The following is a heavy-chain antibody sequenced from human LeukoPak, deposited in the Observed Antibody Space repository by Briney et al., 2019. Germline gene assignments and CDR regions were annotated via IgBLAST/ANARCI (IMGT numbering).Heavy chain of an antibody. CDR2: IIPILGIA. Sequence: SVKVSCKASGGTFSSYAISWVRQAPGQGLEWMGRIIPILGIAHYAQKFQGRVTITADKSTSTAYMELSSLRSEDTAVYYCARVVYSYGPTAPPHYYGMDVWGQGTTVTVSS. CDR1: GGTFSSYA. CDR3: ARVVYSYGPTAPPHYYGMDV. D-gene: IGHD5-18*01. J-gene: IGHJ6*02. V-gene: IGHV1-69*04.